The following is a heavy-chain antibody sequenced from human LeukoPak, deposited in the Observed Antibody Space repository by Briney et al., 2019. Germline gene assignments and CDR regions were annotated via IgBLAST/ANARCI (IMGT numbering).Heavy chain of an antibody. CDR3: ARDRRCSGGSCSTYYYYYMDV. CDR1: GFTFSPFW. V-gene: IGHV3-74*03. J-gene: IGHJ6*03. D-gene: IGHD2-15*01. CDR2: INPDGRST. Sequence: QSGGSLRLSCAASGFTFSPFWMHWVRQAPGKGLVWVSRINPDGRSTTYADSLKGRFTISRDNSKNTLYLQMNSLRAEDTAVYYCARDRRCSGGSCSTYYYYYMDVWGKGTTVTVSS.